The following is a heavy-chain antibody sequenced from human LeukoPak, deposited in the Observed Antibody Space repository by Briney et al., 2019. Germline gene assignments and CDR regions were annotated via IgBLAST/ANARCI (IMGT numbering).Heavy chain of an antibody. V-gene: IGHV3-11*01. CDR1: GFTFSDYY. CDR3: ALGTINKDYYFGMDV. J-gene: IGHJ6*02. CDR2: ISNSGSTV. D-gene: IGHD2-8*01. Sequence: AGGSLRLSCAASGFTFSDYYMTWIRQAPGKGLEWLSYISNSGSTVFYADSTMGRFTVSRDNAKRSLYLQIESLRDDDTAVYHCALGTINKDYYFGMDVWGQGTTVTVSS.